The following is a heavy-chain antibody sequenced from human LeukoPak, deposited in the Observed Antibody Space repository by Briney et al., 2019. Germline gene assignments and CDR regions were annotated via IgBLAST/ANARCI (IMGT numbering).Heavy chain of an antibody. Sequence: GGSLRLSCAASGFTFSSYAMSWVRQAPGKGLEWVSSINDNSHYIYYADSVKGRFTTSRDNAKNSLYLQMNSLRAEDTAVYYCVTGPWQPGPVEDYWGQGTLVTVSS. D-gene: IGHD3-10*01. J-gene: IGHJ4*02. CDR3: VTGPWQPGPVEDY. CDR1: GFTFSSYA. CDR2: INDNSHYI. V-gene: IGHV3-21*01.